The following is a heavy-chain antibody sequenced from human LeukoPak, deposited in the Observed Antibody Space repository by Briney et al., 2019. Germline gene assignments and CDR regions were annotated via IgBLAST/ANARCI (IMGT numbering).Heavy chain of an antibody. CDR3: AKDRPIRGVIITSLFDY. Sequence: PGGSLRLSCAASGFTFSSYWMHWVRQAPGKGLEWVSGISWNSGRIGYADSVKGRFTISRDNAKNSLYLQMNSLRAEDTALYYCAKDRPIRGVIITSLFDYWGQGTLVTVSS. V-gene: IGHV3-9*01. J-gene: IGHJ4*02. CDR1: GFTFSSYW. CDR2: ISWNSGRI. D-gene: IGHD3-10*01.